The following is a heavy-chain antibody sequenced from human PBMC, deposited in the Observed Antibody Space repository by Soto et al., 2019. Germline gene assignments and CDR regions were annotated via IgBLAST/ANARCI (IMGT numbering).Heavy chain of an antibody. CDR2: ISAYNGNT. D-gene: IGHD6-19*01. CDR3: AGLNTSGWYGFDD. J-gene: IGHJ4*02. CDR1: GYTFTSYG. V-gene: IGHV1-18*01. Sequence: ASVKVSCKASGYTFTSYGISWVRQAPGQGLEWMGWISAYNGNTNYAQKLQGRVTMTTDTSTSTAYMELSSLRSDDTAVNYSAGLNTSGWYGFDDWGQGTLVTVSS.